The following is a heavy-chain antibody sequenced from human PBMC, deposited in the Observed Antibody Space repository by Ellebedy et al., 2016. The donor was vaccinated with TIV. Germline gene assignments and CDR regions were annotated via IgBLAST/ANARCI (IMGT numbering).Heavy chain of an antibody. Sequence: GESLKISCAASGFTFSTYNMNWVRQAPGKGLEWVSYISTSSSTIYYADSVKGRFTISRDNAKNSLYLQMNSLRAEDTAVYYCARDLFVTTGIAVAGVSLIGYWGQGTLVTVSS. CDR1: GFTFSTYN. CDR3: ARDLFVTTGIAVAGVSLIGY. J-gene: IGHJ4*02. D-gene: IGHD6-19*01. CDR2: ISTSSSTI. V-gene: IGHV3-48*01.